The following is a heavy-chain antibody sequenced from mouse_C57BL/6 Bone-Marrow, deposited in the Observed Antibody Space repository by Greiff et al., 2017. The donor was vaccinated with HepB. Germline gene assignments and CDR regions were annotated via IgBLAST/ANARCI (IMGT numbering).Heavy chain of an antibody. CDR3: ARRNYYGRGDYFDY. CDR2: INPSTGGT. Sequence: VQLKESGPELVKPGASVKISCKASGYSFTGYYMNWVKQSPAKSLEWIGEINPSTGGTTYNQKFKAKATLTVDKSSSTAYMQLKSLTSEDSAVYYCARRNYYGRGDYFDYWGQGTTLTVSS. D-gene: IGHD1-1*01. J-gene: IGHJ2*01. CDR1: GYSFTGYY. V-gene: IGHV1-42*01.